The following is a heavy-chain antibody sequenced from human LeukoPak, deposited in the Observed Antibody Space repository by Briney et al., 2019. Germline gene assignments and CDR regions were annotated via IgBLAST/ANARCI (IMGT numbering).Heavy chain of an antibody. CDR1: GYTLTELS. CDR2: INPNSGGT. D-gene: IGHD2-2*01. CDR3: ARGGCSSTSCYLFDY. J-gene: IGHJ4*02. V-gene: IGHV1-2*02. Sequence: ASVKVSCKVSGYTLTELSMHWVRQAPGQGLEWMGWINPNSGGTNYAQKFQGRVTMTRDTSISTAYMELSRLRSDDTAVYYCARGGCSSTSCYLFDYWGQGTLVTVSS.